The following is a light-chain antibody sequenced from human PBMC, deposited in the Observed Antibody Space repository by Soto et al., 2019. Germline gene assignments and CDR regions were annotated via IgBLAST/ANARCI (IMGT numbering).Light chain of an antibody. V-gene: IGLV1-40*01. Sequence: QSVLTQPPSMSGAPGQRVTMSCTGSSSNLGAGYDVHWYQRLPGAAPKLLIYDNTHRPSGVPNRFSGSKSGTSASLAITGLQAEDEADYYCSSYTRSSTSYVFGTGTKLTVL. J-gene: IGLJ1*01. CDR3: SSYTRSSTSYV. CDR2: DNT. CDR1: SSNLGAGYD.